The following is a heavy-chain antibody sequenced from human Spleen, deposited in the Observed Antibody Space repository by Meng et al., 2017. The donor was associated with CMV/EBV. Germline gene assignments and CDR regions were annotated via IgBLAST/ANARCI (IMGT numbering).Heavy chain of an antibody. V-gene: IGHV3-74*01. CDR2: ITSDGSST. CDR3: ARRVTGPPSPFDY. CDR1: GFTFSSYW. D-gene: IGHD1-20*01. Sequence: GESLKISCAASGFTFSSYWLHWVRQAPGKGLVWVSRITSDGSSTSYADSVKGRFTISRDHAKNTLHLQMNSLRAEDTAVCYCARRVTGPPSPFDYWGQGTLVTVSS. J-gene: IGHJ4*02.